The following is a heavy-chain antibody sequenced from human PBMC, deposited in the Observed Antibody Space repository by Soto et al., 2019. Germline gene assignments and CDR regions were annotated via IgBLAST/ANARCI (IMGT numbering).Heavy chain of an antibody. CDR2: INQDGSEK. CDR1: GFTFSSYW. CDR3: ARVFTWYYGSGSSKYYFDY. D-gene: IGHD3-10*01. Sequence: GGSLRLSCAASGFTFSSYWVTWVRQAPGKGLEWVANINQDGSEKYYVDSVKGRFTISRDNAKSSQYLQMNSLRAEDTAVYYCARVFTWYYGSGSSKYYFDYWGQGTLVTVSS. V-gene: IGHV3-7*01. J-gene: IGHJ4*02.